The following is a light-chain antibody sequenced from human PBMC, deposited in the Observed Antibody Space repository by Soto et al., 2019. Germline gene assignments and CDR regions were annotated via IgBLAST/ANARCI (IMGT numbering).Light chain of an antibody. CDR2: KAS. J-gene: IGKJ2*03. CDR1: QSIGNW. Sequence: DIQMTQSPSTLSASVGDRVTFTCRASQSIGNWLAWYQQKPGKAPKLLIYKASNLESGVPSRFSGSGSGTEFTLTISNLQPDDFATYYCQHYNNYSGFGQWTKLEIK. CDR3: QHYNNYSG. V-gene: IGKV1-5*03.